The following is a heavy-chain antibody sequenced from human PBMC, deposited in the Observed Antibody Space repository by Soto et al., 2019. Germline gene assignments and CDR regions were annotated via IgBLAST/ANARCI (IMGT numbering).Heavy chain of an antibody. CDR1: GFTFSSHA. V-gene: IGHV3-23*01. CDR3: ARDLWGYLH. Sequence: EVQLLESGGGLVQPGGAVRLSCAASGFTFSSHAMSWVRQAPGKGLEWISSISAGSEGAYYADSVKGRFTISRDNSNNTLYLQMNSLRAEDTAVYYCARDLWGYLHWGQGTLVTVSS. J-gene: IGHJ4*02. CDR2: ISAGSEGA. D-gene: IGHD2-21*01.